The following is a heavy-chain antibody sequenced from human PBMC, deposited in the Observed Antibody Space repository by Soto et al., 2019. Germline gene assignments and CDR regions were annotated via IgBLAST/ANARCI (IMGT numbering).Heavy chain of an antibody. CDR2: IYYSGST. V-gene: IGHV4-61*01. J-gene: IGHJ6*02. D-gene: IGHD2-15*01. Sequence: SETLSLTCTVSGGSVSSGSYYWSWIRQPPGKGLEWIGYIYYSGSTNYNPSLKSRVTISVDTPKNQFSLKLSSVTAADTAVYYCARAWHCSGGSCYSASLMDVWGQGTTVTVSS. CDR1: GGSVSSGSYY. CDR3: ARAWHCSGGSCYSASLMDV.